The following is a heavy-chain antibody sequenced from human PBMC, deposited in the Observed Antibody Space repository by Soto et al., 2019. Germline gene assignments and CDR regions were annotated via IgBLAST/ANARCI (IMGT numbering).Heavy chain of an antibody. CDR3: ARGGSSGWTKGYFDY. Sequence: PSETLSLTCTVCGGCISSDDWGWSRQPPGKGLEWIGYIYYRGSTNYNPSLKSRVTISLDTSKNQFSMKLSSVTAADPAVYYCARGGSSGWTKGYFDYWGQGLVVTVSS. V-gene: IGHV4-59*01. J-gene: IGHJ4*02. CDR1: GGCISSDD. D-gene: IGHD6-19*01. CDR2: IYYRGST.